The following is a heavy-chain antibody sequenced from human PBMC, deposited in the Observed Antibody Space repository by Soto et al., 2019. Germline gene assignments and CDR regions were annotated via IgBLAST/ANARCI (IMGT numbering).Heavy chain of an antibody. CDR2: IYYSGTT. D-gene: IGHD2-8*01. Sequence: QVQLQESGPGLVRPSQTLSLTCTVSGGSISSGGSYWTWIRQHPGKGLEWIGYIYYSGTTYYNPSLKSRVTISLDTSKHQFSLKLTSVTAADTAVYYCASRYCTNGVCIFLGVWGQGTTVTVSS. V-gene: IGHV4-31*03. CDR1: GGSISSGGSY. J-gene: IGHJ6*02. CDR3: ASRYCTNGVCIFLGV.